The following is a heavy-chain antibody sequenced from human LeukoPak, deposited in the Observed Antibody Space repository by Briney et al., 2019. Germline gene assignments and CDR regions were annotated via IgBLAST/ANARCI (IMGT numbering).Heavy chain of an antibody. CDR1: GFTFSGSA. CDR2: ITSNGGST. D-gene: IGHD5-18*01. Sequence: GGSLRLSCSASGFTFSGSAMNWVRQPPGKGLEYVSAITSNGGSTYYGDSVKGRLTQSRDHSKNTLYLQMSSLRTEDTAVYYCVKDSYGLDYWGQGTLVTVSS. J-gene: IGHJ4*02. V-gene: IGHV3-64D*06. CDR3: VKDSYGLDY.